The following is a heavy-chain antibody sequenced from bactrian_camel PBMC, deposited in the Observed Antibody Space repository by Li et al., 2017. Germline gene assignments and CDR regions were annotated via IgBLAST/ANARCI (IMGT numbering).Heavy chain of an antibody. CDR3: AVDPSRTKCSDKGYWPFTY. V-gene: IGHV3S40*01. CDR2: IGGDGST. J-gene: IGHJ4*01. CDR1: GYTLPLY. Sequence: VQLVESGGGSVQAGGSLRLSCTASGYTLPLYMAWFRRIPGQGREGVAAIGGDGSTNYLEDVQGRFIISRENGKNTVYLQMHSLKPEDTAVYTCAVDPSRTKCSDKGYWPFTYWGQGTQVTVS. D-gene: IGHD1*01.